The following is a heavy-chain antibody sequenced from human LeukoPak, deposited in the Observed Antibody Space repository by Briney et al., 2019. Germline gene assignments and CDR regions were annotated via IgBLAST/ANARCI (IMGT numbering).Heavy chain of an antibody. V-gene: IGHV3-7*03. CDR1: GFTFSSYW. Sequence: GGSLRLSCAASGFTFSSYWMSWVRQAPGKGLEWVANIKQDGNEKYYVDSVKGRFTISRDNAKNSLYLQMNSLRAEDTAVYYCARDYYDSSGYLFDYWGQGTLVTVSS. CDR2: IKQDGNEK. CDR3: ARDYYDSSGYLFDY. D-gene: IGHD3-22*01. J-gene: IGHJ4*02.